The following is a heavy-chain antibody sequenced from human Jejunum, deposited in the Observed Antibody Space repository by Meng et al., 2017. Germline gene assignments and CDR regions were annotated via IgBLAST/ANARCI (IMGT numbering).Heavy chain of an antibody. CDR3: ARSWEGFDY. CDR2: IYTGGNT. CDR1: GLIGSSTF. V-gene: IGHV3-66*02. J-gene: IGHJ4*02. D-gene: IGHD1-26*01. Sequence: GESLKISCAASGLIGSSTFMSWARQAPGKGLEWVSVIYTGGNTHYADSVRGRFTISKDNSKNTPYLQMNSLRPEDTAVYYCARSWEGFDYWGQGTLVTVSS.